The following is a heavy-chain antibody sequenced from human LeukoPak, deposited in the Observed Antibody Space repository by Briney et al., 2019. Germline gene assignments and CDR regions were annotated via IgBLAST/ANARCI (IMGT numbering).Heavy chain of an antibody. CDR2: INTDGSST. V-gene: IGHV3-74*01. D-gene: IGHD3-22*01. CDR3: ARAREKYYYDSSGRGDAFDI. CDR1: VDSFRVGC. J-gene: IGHJ3*02. Sequence: PGGSLRLSCAHSVDSFRVGCRYRGPQAPGKGLVWVSHINTDGSSTVCADSGKGRFTISRDNAKNTVFLSMDSLRAEDSFLYYCARAREKYYYDSSGRGDAFDIWGQGTMVIVSS.